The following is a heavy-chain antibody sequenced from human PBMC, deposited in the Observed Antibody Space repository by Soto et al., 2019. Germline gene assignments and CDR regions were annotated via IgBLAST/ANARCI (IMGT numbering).Heavy chain of an antibody. D-gene: IGHD6-6*01. V-gene: IGHV5-10-1*01. CDR2: IDPSDSYT. CDR3: ARLSPPEHEGVSYYGMDV. CDR1: GYSLTSYW. J-gene: IGHJ6*01. Sequence: GESLKISCKGSGYSLTSYWISWGRQMPGKGLEWMGRIDPSDSYTNYSPSFQGHVTISADKSISTAYLQWSSLKASDTAMYDCARLSPPEHEGVSYYGMDVCGQGTMVTLSS.